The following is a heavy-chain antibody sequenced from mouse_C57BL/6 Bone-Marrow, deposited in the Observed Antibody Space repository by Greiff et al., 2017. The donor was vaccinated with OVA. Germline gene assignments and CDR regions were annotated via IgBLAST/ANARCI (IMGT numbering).Heavy chain of an antibody. CDR3: TRVITTVVASFDY. CDR1: GYTFTSYW. J-gene: IGHJ2*01. V-gene: IGHV1-5*01. D-gene: IGHD1-1*01. Sequence: EVQLQESGTVLARPGASVTMSCKTSGYTFTSYWMHWVKQRPGQGLEWIGAIYPGNSATSYNQKLQGQAKLTAVTSDSTAYMELSSLTNEDSAVYYCTRVITTVVASFDYWGQGTTLTVSS. CDR2: IYPGNSAT.